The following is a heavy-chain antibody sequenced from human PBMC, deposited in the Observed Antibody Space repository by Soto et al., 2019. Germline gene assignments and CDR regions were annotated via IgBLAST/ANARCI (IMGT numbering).Heavy chain of an antibody. CDR1: GGSISSYY. CDR2: IYYSGST. V-gene: IGHV4-59*01. D-gene: IGHD2-2*01. CDR3: ARALRPVVPAAVAWYYYYYMDV. J-gene: IGHJ6*03. Sequence: SETLSLTCTVSGGSISSYYWSWIRQPPGKGLEWIGYIYYSGSTNYNPSLKSRVTISVDTSKNQFSLKLSSVTAADTAVYYCARALRPVVPAAVAWYYYYYMDVWGKGTTVTVS.